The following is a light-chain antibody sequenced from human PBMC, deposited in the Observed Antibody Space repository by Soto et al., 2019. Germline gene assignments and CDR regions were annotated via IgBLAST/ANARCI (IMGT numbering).Light chain of an antibody. V-gene: IGKV1-9*01. CDR3: QQLNSYPYT. CDR1: QDISSY. CDR2: AAS. J-gene: IGKJ2*01. Sequence: DIQLTQSPSFLSASVGDRVTITCRASQDISSYLAWYQQKPGKAPKLLIYAASTLQSGVPSRFSGSGSGTEFTLTISSLQPEDFATYHCQQLNSYPYTFGQGTRLEI.